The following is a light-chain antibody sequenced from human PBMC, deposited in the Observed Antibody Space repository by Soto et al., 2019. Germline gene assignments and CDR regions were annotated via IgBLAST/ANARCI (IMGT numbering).Light chain of an antibody. CDR2: DVS. CDR3: CSYAGSYTLYV. CDR1: SSDVGGYNY. Sequence: QSVLTQPRSVPGSPGQSVTISCTGTSSDVGGYNYVSWYQQHPGKAPKLMIYDVSKRPSGVPDRFSGSKSGNTASLTISGLQAEDEADYYCCSYAGSYTLYVFGTGTKVTVL. V-gene: IGLV2-11*01. J-gene: IGLJ1*01.